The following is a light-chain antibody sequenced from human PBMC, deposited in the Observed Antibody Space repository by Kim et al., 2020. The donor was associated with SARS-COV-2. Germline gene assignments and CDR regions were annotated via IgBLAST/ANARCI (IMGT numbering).Light chain of an antibody. Sequence: QLVLTQSPSASASLGTSVRLTCTLSSGDSTYGITWHQQQPQKGPRYLMIINSDGSHHKGGGVPDRFSGSSSEAERYLTSSSLQSEDEADYYCQTWGTGIWVFGGGTQLTVL. J-gene: IGLJ3*02. CDR1: SGDSTYG. V-gene: IGLV4-69*01. CDR3: QTWGTGIWV. CDR2: INSDGSH.